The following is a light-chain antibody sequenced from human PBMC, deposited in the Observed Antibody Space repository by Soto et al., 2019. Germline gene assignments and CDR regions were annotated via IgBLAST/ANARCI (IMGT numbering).Light chain of an antibody. CDR1: QDISDW. V-gene: IGKV1D-16*01. CDR3: QQYNTYPLT. J-gene: IGKJ4*01. Sequence: DIQMTQSPSSLSASVGDRVTITCRASQDISDWLAWYQQKPEKAPKNLIYAASLLQTGVPSRFSGSGSGTDFTLTFSSLQPGDSATYYCQQYNTYPLTFGGGNKVEIK. CDR2: AAS.